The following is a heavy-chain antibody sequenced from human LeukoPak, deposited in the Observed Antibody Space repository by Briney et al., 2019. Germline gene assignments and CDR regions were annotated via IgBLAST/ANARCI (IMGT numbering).Heavy chain of an antibody. D-gene: IGHD5-24*01. CDR3: TRGPLGGYNSAWFDP. J-gene: IGHJ5*02. CDR1: GFMFSSYW. Sequence: PGGSLRLSCAASGFMFSSYWMHWVRQAPGKGLVWVSRINNDGSSTNYADSVKGRFTISRDNAKNTLYLQMNSLRAEDTAFYYCTRGPLGGYNSAWFDPWGQGTLVTVSS. CDR2: INNDGSST. V-gene: IGHV3-74*01.